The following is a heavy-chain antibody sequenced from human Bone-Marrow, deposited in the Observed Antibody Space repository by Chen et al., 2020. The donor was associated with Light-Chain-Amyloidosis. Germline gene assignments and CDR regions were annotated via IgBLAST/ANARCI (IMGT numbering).Heavy chain of an antibody. CDR1: GGSISSSSYY. CDR2: IYYSGST. Sequence: QLQLQESGPGLVKPSETLSLTCTVSGGSISSSSYYWGWIRQPPGKGLEWIGSIYYSGSTYYNPSLKSRVTISVDTSKNQFPLKLSSVTAADTAVYYCARLYCSGGSCRYYYYYMDVWGKGTTVTVSS. CDR3: ARLYCSGGSCRYYYYYMDV. V-gene: IGHV4-39*01. J-gene: IGHJ6*03. D-gene: IGHD2-15*01.